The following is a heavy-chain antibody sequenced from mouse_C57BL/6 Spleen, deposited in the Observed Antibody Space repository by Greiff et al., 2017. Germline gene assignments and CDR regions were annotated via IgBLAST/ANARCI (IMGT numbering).Heavy chain of an antibody. Sequence: QVQLQQSGAELVRPGASVTLSCKASGYTFTDYEMHWVKQTPVHGLAWIGAIDPDTGGTAYNQKFKGKAILTADKSSSTAYMELRSLTSEDSAVYYCTGGWILRDYWGQGTTLTVAS. J-gene: IGHJ2*01. CDR1: GYTFTDYE. CDR2: IDPDTGGT. V-gene: IGHV1-15*01. CDR3: TGGWILRDY. D-gene: IGHD2-3*01.